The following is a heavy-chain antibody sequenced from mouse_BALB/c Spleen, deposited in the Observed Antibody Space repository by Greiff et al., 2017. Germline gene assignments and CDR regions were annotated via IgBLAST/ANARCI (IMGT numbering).Heavy chain of an antibody. CDR2: IYPGDGDT. D-gene: IGHD2-14*01. CDR3: ASGEVRPWFAY. J-gene: IGHJ3*01. V-gene: IGHV1-82*01. Sequence: VQLQQSGPELVKPGASVKISCKASGYAFSSSWMNWVKQRPGQGLEWIGRIYPGDGDTNYNGKFKGKATLTADKSSSTAYMQLSSLTSVDSAVYFCASGEVRPWFAYWGQGTLVTVSA. CDR1: GYAFSSSW.